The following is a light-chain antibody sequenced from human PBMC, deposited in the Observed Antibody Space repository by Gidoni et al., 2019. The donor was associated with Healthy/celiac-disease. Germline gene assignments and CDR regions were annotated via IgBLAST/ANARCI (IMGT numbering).Light chain of an antibody. V-gene: IGKV1-9*01. CDR3: QQLNSYPRT. J-gene: IGKJ1*01. Sequence: DIQLTQSPSFLSASVGDRVTITCRASQGISSYLAWYQQKPGKAPKLLIYAASTLQSGVPSRFSGSGSGTEFTLTISSLQPEVFATYYCQQLNSYPRTFXXXTKVEIK. CDR1: QGISSY. CDR2: AAS.